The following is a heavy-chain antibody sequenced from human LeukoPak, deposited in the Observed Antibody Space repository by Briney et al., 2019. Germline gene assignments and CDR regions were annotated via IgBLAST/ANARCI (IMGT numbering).Heavy chain of an antibody. J-gene: IGHJ5*02. CDR3: ARDFVVVPAAMIQYNWFDP. CDR1: GYTFTGYY. D-gene: IGHD2-2*01. Sequence: ASVKVSCKASGYTFTGYYMHWVRQAPGRGLEWMGRINPNSGGTNYAQKFQGRVTMTRDTSISTAYMELSRLRSDDTAVYYCARDFVVVPAAMIQYNWFDPWGQGTLVTVSS. V-gene: IGHV1-2*06. CDR2: INPNSGGT.